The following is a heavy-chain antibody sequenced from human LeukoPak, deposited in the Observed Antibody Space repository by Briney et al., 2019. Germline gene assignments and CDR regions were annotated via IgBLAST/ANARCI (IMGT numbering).Heavy chain of an antibody. CDR2: ISGSGGST. V-gene: IGHV3-23*01. D-gene: IGHD1-14*01. CDR3: ARERTGYYMAV. J-gene: IGHJ6*03. Sequence: GGSLRLSCAASGFTFSSYGMSWVRQAPGKGLEWVSAISGSGGSTYYVDSVKGRFTISRDDSKNTLYLQMNSLRDEDTAIYYCARERTGYYMAVWGKGTTVTISS. CDR1: GFTFSSYG.